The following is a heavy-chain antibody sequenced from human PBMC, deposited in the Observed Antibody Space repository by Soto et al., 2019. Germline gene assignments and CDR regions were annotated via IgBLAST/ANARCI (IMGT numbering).Heavy chain of an antibody. CDR1: GFTFSSYA. D-gene: IGHD6-13*01. Sequence: QVQLVESGGGVVQPGRSLRLSCAASGFTFSSYAMHWVRQAPGKGLEWVAVISYDGSNKYYADSVKGRFTISRDNSKNTLYLQMNSLRAEDTAVYYCARDLTHTNTNRIAAVERHYFDYWGQGTLVTVSS. J-gene: IGHJ4*02. CDR3: ARDLTHTNTNRIAAVERHYFDY. CDR2: ISYDGSNK. V-gene: IGHV3-30-3*01.